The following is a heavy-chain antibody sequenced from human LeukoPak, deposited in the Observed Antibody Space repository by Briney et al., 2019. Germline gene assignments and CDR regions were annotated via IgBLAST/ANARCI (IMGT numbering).Heavy chain of an antibody. CDR2: IIPILGIP. D-gene: IGHD3-22*01. J-gene: IGHJ4*02. CDR3: AREYYYDSSGYLDY. Sequence: IIPILGIPNYPQKFQGRVTITADKSTSTAYMELSSLRSEDTAVYYCAREYYYDSSGYLDYWGQGTLVTVSS. V-gene: IGHV1-69*04.